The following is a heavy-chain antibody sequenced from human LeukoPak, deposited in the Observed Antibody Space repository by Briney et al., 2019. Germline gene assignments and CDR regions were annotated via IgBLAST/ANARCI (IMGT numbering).Heavy chain of an antibody. CDR3: AREPPNWGYFDY. Sequence: GGSLRLSCAASGFTFSSYWMHWVRQAPGKGLVWVSRINTDGSSTSYADSVKGRFTISRDNAKNTLYLQMNSLRAEDTAVYYCAREPPNWGYFDYWGQGTLVTVSS. J-gene: IGHJ4*02. CDR1: GFTFSSYW. D-gene: IGHD7-27*01. V-gene: IGHV3-74*01. CDR2: INTDGSST.